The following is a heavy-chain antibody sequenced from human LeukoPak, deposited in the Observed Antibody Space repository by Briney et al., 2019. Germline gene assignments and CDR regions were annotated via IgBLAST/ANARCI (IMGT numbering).Heavy chain of an antibody. Sequence: ASVKVSCKVSGYTLTELSMHWVRQAPGKGLEWMGGFDPEDGETIYAQKLQGRVTMTIDTSTNTAYMELMSLRSDDTAVYYCARDRHGYSDFDYWGQGTLVTVSS. D-gene: IGHD5-24*01. CDR3: ARDRHGYSDFDY. V-gene: IGHV1-24*01. CDR2: FDPEDGET. CDR1: GYTLTELS. J-gene: IGHJ4*02.